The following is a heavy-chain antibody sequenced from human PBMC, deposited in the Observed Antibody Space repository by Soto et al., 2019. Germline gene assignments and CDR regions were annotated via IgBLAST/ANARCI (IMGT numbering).Heavy chain of an antibody. V-gene: IGHV4-30-4*01. Sequence: QVQLQESGPGLVKPSQTLSLTCTVSGDSINSGDHYWSWIRQRPGKGLEWIGYIYYRGNTYYNPYMKSRVSISVETTKTQFSLKLSSVIAADTAVYYCARSIGRNYFDYWGQGTLVTVSS. CDR1: GDSINSGDHY. J-gene: IGHJ4*02. CDR2: IYYRGNT. D-gene: IGHD6-6*01. CDR3: ARSIGRNYFDY.